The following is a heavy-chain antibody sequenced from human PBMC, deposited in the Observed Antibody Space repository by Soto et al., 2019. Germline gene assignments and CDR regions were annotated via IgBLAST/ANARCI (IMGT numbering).Heavy chain of an antibody. CDR2: ISAYNGNT. V-gene: IGHV1-18*01. J-gene: IGHJ3*02. D-gene: IGHD3-10*01. Sequence: ASVKVSCKASGYTFTSYGISWVRQAPGQGLEWMGWISAYNGNTNYAQNLQGRVTMTTDTSTSTAYMELRSLRSDDTAVYYCARVVSATMVRGAPVAFDIWGQGTMVTVSS. CDR3: ARVVSATMVRGAPVAFDI. CDR1: GYTFTSYG.